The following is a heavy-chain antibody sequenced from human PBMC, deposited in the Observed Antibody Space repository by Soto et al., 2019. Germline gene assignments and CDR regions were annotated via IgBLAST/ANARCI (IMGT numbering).Heavy chain of an antibody. CDR1: GFTFSSYG. CDR2: ISYDGSNK. D-gene: IGHD3-10*01. CDR3: AKDGRNYYGSGTSCDY. J-gene: IGHJ4*02. Sequence: QVQLVESGGGVVQPGRSLRLSCAASGFTFSSYGMHWVRQAPGKGLEWVAVISYDGSNKYYADSVKGRFTISRDNSKNTLYLQMNSLRAEDTAVYYCAKDGRNYYGSGTSCDYWGQGTLVTVSS. V-gene: IGHV3-30*18.